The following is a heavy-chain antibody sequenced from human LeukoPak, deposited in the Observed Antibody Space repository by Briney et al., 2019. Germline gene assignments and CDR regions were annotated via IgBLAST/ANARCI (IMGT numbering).Heavy chain of an antibody. D-gene: IGHD6-13*01. J-gene: IGHJ4*02. Sequence: PSETLSLTCTVSGGSISSYYWSWIRQPPGKGLEWIGYIYYSGSTNYNPSLKSRVTISVDTSKNQFSLKLSSVTAADTAVYYCARVPHSSSWYDQYYFDYWGQGTLVTVSS. CDR2: IYYSGST. CDR1: GGSISSYY. V-gene: IGHV4-59*08. CDR3: ARVPHSSSWYDQYYFDY.